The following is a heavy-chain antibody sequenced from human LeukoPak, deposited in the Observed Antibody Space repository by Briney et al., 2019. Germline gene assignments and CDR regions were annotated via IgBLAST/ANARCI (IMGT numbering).Heavy chain of an antibody. Sequence: GGSLRLSCAASGFTFSSYGMHWVRQAPGKGLEWVAVIWYDGSNKYYADSVKGRFTISRGNSKNTLYLQMNSLRAEDTAVYYCARDGTYGSGSAPFDYWGQGTLVTVSS. CDR1: GFTFSSYG. V-gene: IGHV3-33*01. CDR3: ARDGTYGSGSAPFDY. D-gene: IGHD3-10*01. J-gene: IGHJ4*02. CDR2: IWYDGSNK.